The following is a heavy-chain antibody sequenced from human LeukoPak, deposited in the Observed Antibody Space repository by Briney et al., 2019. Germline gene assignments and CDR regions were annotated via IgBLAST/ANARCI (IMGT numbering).Heavy chain of an antibody. CDR2: IYSGGST. CDR1: GFTVSSNY. D-gene: IGHD3-9*01. V-gene: IGHV3-53*01. J-gene: IGHJ4*02. Sequence: GGSLRLSCAASGFTVSSNYMSWVRQAPGQGLERVSVIYSGGSTYYADSVKGRFTISRDSSKNTLYLQINSLRAEETPVYYCARDQFDCGLFDYWGQGTLVTVSS. CDR3: ARDQFDCGLFDY.